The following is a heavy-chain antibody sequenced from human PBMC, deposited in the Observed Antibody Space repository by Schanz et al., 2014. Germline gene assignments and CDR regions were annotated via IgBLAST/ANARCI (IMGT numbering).Heavy chain of an antibody. D-gene: IGHD3-9*01. Sequence: EVQLVESGGGLVQPGGSLRLSCEASGFDFNSYSMNWVRQVPGKGLEWVSSISSSGSYIHYADSVKGRFTISRDNAKNTLYLQMNSLRAEDTAVYYCARDSRPNYDFLTAYYSIDYWGQGTLVTVSS. CDR2: ISSSGSYI. V-gene: IGHV3-21*01. CDR1: GFDFNSYS. J-gene: IGHJ4*02. CDR3: ARDSRPNYDFLTAYYSIDY.